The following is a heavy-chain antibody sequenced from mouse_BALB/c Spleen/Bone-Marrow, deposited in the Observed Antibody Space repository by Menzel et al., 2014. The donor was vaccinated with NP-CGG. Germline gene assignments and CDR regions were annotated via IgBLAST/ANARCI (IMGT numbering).Heavy chain of an antibody. Sequence: VQLQQSGGGLVQPGGSLKLSCAASGFTFSNYGMSWVRLTPDKRLDLVATVNSNGGTTYYPDSVKGRFTISRDNAKNTLYLQMSSLKSEDTAMYFCARGLYYVAYGPGFAYWGQGTLVTVSA. V-gene: IGHV5-6-3*01. D-gene: IGHD2-13*01. CDR2: VNSNGGTT. CDR1: GFTFSNYG. J-gene: IGHJ3*01. CDR3: ARGLYYVAYGPGFAY.